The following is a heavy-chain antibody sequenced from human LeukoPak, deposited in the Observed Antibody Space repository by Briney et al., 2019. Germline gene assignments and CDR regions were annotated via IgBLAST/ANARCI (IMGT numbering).Heavy chain of an antibody. CDR3: AKGHQREGFYYHYMDV. V-gene: IGHV3-30*02. D-gene: IGHD2-2*01. CDR2: IRYDGSNK. J-gene: IGHJ6*03. CDR1: GFTFSSYD. Sequence: PGGSLRLSCAASGFTFSSYDMHWVRQAPGKGLEWVAFIRYDGSNKYYADSVKGRFTISRDNSKNTLYLQMNSLRGEDTAVYYCAKGHQREGFYYHYMDVWGKGTTVTVSS.